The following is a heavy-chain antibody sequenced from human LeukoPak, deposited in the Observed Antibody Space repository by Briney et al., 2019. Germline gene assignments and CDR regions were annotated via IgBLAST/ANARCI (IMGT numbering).Heavy chain of an antibody. CDR3: ARDSRVSNSLPLDN. CDR1: GDSVSSNSIA. D-gene: IGHD4-11*01. V-gene: IGHV6-1*01. CDR2: TYYRSKWYN. Sequence: KSSQTLSLTCAISGDSVSSNSIAWNWIRQSPSRGLEWLGRTYYRSKWYNDYALSVKSRITINLDTSKNQLSLQLTSVSPEDTAVYYCARDSRVSNSLPLDNWGQGTLDPVSS. J-gene: IGHJ4*02.